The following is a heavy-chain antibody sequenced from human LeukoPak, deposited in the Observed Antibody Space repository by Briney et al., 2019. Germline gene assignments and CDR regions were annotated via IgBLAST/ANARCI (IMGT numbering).Heavy chain of an antibody. J-gene: IGHJ4*02. CDR2: INPSGGST. CDR1: GYTFTNYY. D-gene: IGHD6-13*01. CDR3: ARVNGQQLAIDY. Sequence: ASVKVSCKAAGYTFTNYYVHWVRQAPGQGLEWMGIINPSGGSTSYAQKFQGRVTMTRDTSTSTVYMEVSSLRSEDTAVYYCARVNGQQLAIDYWGQGTLVTVSS. V-gene: IGHV1-46*01.